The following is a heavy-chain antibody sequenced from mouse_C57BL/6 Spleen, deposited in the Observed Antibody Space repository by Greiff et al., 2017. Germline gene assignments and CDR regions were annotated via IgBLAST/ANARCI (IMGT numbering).Heavy chain of an antibody. CDR1: GYSITSGYD. V-gene: IGHV3-1*01. CDR3: ARGGLRRGAWFAY. J-gene: IGHJ3*01. Sequence: EVQLQQSGPGMVKPSQSLSLTCTVTGYSITSGYDWHWIRHFPGNKLEWMGYIRYSGSTNYNPSLKSRISITHDTSKNHFFLKLNSVTTEDTATYYCARGGLRRGAWFAYWGQGTLVTVSA. D-gene: IGHD2-4*01. CDR2: IRYSGST.